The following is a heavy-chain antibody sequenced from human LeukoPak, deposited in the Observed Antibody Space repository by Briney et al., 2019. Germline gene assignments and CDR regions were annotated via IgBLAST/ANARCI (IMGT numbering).Heavy chain of an antibody. CDR1: GFTFSSYA. D-gene: IGHD2-2*01. CDR3: AKREPYCSSTSCYSDY. J-gene: IGHJ4*02. CDR2: ISGSGGST. V-gene: IGHV3-23*01. Sequence: GGSLRLSCAASGFTFSSYAMSWVRQAPGKGLEWVSAISGSGGSTYYADSVKGRFTISRDNSKNTLYLQMNSLRAEDTAVYYCAKREPYCSSTSCYSDYWGQGTLVTVSS.